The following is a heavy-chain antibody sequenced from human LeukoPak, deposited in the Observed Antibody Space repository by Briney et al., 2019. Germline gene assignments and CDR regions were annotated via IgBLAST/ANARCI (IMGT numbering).Heavy chain of an antibody. D-gene: IGHD2-15*01. V-gene: IGHV3-30*01. Sequence: PGRSLRLSCAASGFTFSSYAMHWVRQAPGKGLEWVAVISYDGSNKYYADSVEGRFTISRDNSKNTLYLQMNSLRAEDTAVYYCAREGMVVAPRYSSYFDYWGQGTLVTVSS. CDR2: ISYDGSNK. CDR1: GFTFSSYA. J-gene: IGHJ4*02. CDR3: AREGMVVAPRYSSYFDY.